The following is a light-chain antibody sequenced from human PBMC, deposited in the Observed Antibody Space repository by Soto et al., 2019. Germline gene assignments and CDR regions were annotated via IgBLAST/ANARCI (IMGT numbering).Light chain of an antibody. J-gene: IGKJ1*01. CDR2: KAS. V-gene: IGKV1-5*03. CDR3: QQYNSYSRT. Sequence: DIQMTQSPSTLSASVGDRVTITCRASQSISSWLAWYQQKPGKAPKLLIYKASSLESGVQSRFSGSGSGTEFPLTISSLQPDDFATYYCQQYNSYSRTFGQGTKVEIK. CDR1: QSISSW.